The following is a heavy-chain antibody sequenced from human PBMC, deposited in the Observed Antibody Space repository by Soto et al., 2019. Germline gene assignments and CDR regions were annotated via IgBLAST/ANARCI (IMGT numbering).Heavy chain of an antibody. CDR3: ARDFVGIAVAGTYAFDI. V-gene: IGHV4-31*03. CDR1: GGSISSGGYY. J-gene: IGHJ3*02. Sequence: SETLSLTCTVSGGSISSGGYYWSWIRQHPGKGLEWIGYIYYSGSTYFNPSLKSRVTISLDTSKKQFSLKMSSVTAADTAVYYCARDFVGIAVAGTYAFDIWGQGTMGTVS. D-gene: IGHD6-19*01. CDR2: IYYSGST.